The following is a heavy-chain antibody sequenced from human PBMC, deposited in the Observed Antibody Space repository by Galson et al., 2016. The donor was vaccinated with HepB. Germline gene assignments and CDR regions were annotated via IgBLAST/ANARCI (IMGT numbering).Heavy chain of an antibody. CDR3: VKVSYGMDV. V-gene: IGHV3-48*01. CDR1: GFTFSTYS. Sequence: SLRLSCATSGFTFSTYSMNWVRQAPGQGLEWISYISSTSSTIYYADSVRGRLTISRDNAKNSLYLQMNSLRGEDTALYYCVKVSYGMDVWGQGTTVTVSS. CDR2: ISSTSSTI. J-gene: IGHJ6*02.